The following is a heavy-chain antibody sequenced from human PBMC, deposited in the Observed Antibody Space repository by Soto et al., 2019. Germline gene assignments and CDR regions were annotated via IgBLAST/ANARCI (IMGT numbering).Heavy chain of an antibody. CDR3: ARGRGTATRTNYFDY. D-gene: IGHD1-7*01. J-gene: IGHJ4*02. V-gene: IGHV4-39*01. CDR1: CGSICSSSYY. CDR2: IYYSGST. Sequence: SETLSLTFTVSCGSICSSSYYWGWIRQPPGKGLEWIGSIYYSGSTYYNPSLKSRVTISVDTSENQFSLKLSSVTAADTAVYYCARGRGTATRTNYFDYWGQGTLVTVS.